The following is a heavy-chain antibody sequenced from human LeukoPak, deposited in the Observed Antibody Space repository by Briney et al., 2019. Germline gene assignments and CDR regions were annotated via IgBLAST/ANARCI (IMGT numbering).Heavy chain of an antibody. CDR1: GYTFTSYV. D-gene: IGHD3-10*01. V-gene: IGHV1-3*01. CDR3: ARDHFYGSGTYNYFDY. Sequence: GASVKVSCKTSGYTFTSYVIHWVRQAPGQRLEWMGWINAGNGNTGYSQKFQGRVTIARDTSASTAYMELSSLRSEDTAVYYCARDHFYGSGTYNYFDYWGQGTLVTVSS. CDR2: INAGNGNT. J-gene: IGHJ4*02.